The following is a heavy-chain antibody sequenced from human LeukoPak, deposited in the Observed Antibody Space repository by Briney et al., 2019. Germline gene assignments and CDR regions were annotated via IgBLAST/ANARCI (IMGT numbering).Heavy chain of an antibody. J-gene: IGHJ4*02. CDR1: GYTFTSYG. CDR3: ARDQKESIAVATHEFDS. Sequence: ASVKVSCKASGYTFTSYGISWVRQAPGQGLEWMGWISAYNGNTNYAQKLQGRVTMTTDTSTSTAYMELRSLRSDDTAVYYCARDQKESIAVATHEFDSWGQGTLVTVSS. CDR2: ISAYNGNT. D-gene: IGHD6-19*01. V-gene: IGHV1-18*01.